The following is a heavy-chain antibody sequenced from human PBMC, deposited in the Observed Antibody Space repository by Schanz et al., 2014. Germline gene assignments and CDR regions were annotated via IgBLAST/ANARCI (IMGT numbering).Heavy chain of an antibody. Sequence: QVQLVESGGGVAQPGRSLRLSCAASRFTFSSYAMYWVRQAPGKGLEWVAVISYDGRNKYYADSVKGRFAISRDNSRNTLDLQMNSLRDEDTALYYCAKDMHKDYGGKPQAFDIWGQGTMVTVSS. J-gene: IGHJ3*02. CDR2: ISYDGRNK. D-gene: IGHD4-17*01. CDR1: RFTFSSYA. V-gene: IGHV3-30*09. CDR3: AKDMHKDYGGKPQAFDI.